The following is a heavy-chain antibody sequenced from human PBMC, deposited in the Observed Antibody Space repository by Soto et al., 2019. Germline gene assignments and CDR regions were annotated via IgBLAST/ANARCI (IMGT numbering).Heavy chain of an antibody. D-gene: IGHD2-8*02. CDR3: ARDKITGLFDY. J-gene: IGHJ4*02. CDR1: GGSITSSSYY. Sequence: SETLSLTCTVSGGSITSSSYYWGWIRQPPGKGLEWIGSIYYSGRAYYSPSLKSRVTISVDTSKNQFSLKLTSVTAADTAVYYCARDKITGLFDYWGQGTLVTVSS. V-gene: IGHV4-39*07. CDR2: IYYSGRA.